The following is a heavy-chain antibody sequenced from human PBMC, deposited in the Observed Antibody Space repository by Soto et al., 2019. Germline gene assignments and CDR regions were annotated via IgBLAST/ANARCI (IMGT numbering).Heavy chain of an antibody. J-gene: IGHJ5*02. CDR2: ISNSGHSA. CDR1: GFTFSSYA. CDR3: AKGGPTFLNWFGP. V-gene: IGHV3-23*01. D-gene: IGHD5-12*01. Sequence: GGSLRLSRAASGFTFSSYAMNWVRQAPGKGLEWISVISNSGHSAYYADSVKGRFTISRDNSKNTLYLQIKSLRAEDTAAYYCAKGGPTFLNWFGPWGQGTLVTVSS.